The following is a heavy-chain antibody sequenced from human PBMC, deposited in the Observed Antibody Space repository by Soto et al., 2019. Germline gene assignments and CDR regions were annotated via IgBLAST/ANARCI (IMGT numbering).Heavy chain of an antibody. V-gene: IGHV3-33*01. D-gene: IGHD2-2*01. Sequence: QVQLVESGGGVVQPGRSLRLSCAASGFTFSSYGMHWVRQAPGKGLEWVAVIWYDGSNKCYADSVKGRFTISRDNSKNTLYLQMNSLRAEDTAVYYCARGAGGYCSSTSCYLVDYWGQGTLVTVSS. CDR1: GFTFSSYG. CDR2: IWYDGSNK. CDR3: ARGAGGYCSSTSCYLVDY. J-gene: IGHJ4*02.